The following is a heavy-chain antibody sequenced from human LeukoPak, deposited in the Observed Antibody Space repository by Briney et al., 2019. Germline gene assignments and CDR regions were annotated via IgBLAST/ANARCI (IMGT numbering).Heavy chain of an antibody. V-gene: IGHV4-59*01. J-gene: IGHJ3*02. Sequence: PSETLSLTCIASGGSISSYYWSWIRQPPGKGLEWIGYIYYSGSTNYNPSLKSRVTISVDTSKNQFSLKLSSVTAADTAVYYCAREHILTGYYDAFDIWGQGTMVTVSS. D-gene: IGHD3-9*01. CDR2: IYYSGST. CDR3: AREHILTGYYDAFDI. CDR1: GGSISSYY.